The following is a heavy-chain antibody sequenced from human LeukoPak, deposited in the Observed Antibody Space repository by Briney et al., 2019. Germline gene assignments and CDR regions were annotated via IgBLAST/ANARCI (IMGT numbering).Heavy chain of an antibody. CDR1: GFTFDDYA. D-gene: IGHD4-17*01. CDR3: AKAYWDYGDYFDY. V-gene: IGHV3-9*01. Sequence: GGSLRLSCAASGFTFDDYAMHWVRQAPGKGLEWVSGISWNSGSIGYADSVKGRFTISRDNAKNSLYLQMNSLRAEDTALYYCAKAYWDYGDYFDYWGQGTLVTVSS. J-gene: IGHJ4*02. CDR2: ISWNSGSI.